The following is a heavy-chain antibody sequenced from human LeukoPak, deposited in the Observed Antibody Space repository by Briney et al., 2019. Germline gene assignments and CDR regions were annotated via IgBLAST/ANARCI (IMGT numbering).Heavy chain of an antibody. CDR2: ISGSGDST. CDR1: GFTFSSYA. D-gene: IGHD1-26*01. J-gene: IGHJ4*02. V-gene: IGHV3-23*01. Sequence: GGSLRLSCSASGFTFSSYAMSWVRQAPGKGLEWVSAISGSGDSTYYGDSVKGRFTISRDNSKNTLYLQMNSLRAEDTAVYYCARDLFSGSYYDYWGQGTLVTVSS. CDR3: ARDLFSGSYYDY.